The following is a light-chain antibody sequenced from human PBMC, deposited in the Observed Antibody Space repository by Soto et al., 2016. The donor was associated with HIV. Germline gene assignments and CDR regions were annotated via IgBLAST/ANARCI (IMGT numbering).Light chain of an antibody. CDR1: QDITTW. J-gene: IGKJ2*01. V-gene: IGKV1-5*03. CDR2: KAS. CDR3: QQSYSTPEYT. Sequence: DIQMTQSPSTLSASVGDRVTITCRASQDITTWLAWYQQKPGKPPNLLIYKASNLQNGVPSRFSGSGSGTEFTLTISSLQPEDFATYYCQQSYSTPEYTFGQGTKLEIK.